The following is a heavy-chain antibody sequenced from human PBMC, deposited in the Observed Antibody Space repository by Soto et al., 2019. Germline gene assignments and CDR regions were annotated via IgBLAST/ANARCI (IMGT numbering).Heavy chain of an antibody. J-gene: IGHJ6*03. CDR1: GFTFSSYS. Sequence: GGSLRLSCAASGFTFSSYSMNWVRQAPGKGLEWVSYISSSSSTIYYADSVKGRFTISRDNAKNSLYLQMNSLRAEDTAVYYCARVWHSSSSGYYYYYMDVWGKGTTVTVSS. CDR2: ISSSSSTI. CDR3: ARVWHSSSSGYYYYYMDV. D-gene: IGHD6-6*01. V-gene: IGHV3-48*01.